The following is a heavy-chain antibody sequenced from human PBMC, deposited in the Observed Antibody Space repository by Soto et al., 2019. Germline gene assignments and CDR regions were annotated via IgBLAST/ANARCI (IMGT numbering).Heavy chain of an antibody. Sequence: QVQLVQSGAEVKKPGASVKVSCKVSGYTLTEVSMHWVRQAPGKGLEWMGGFDPEDGETIYAQKFQGRVTMTEDTSTDTAYMELSSLRSEDTAVYYCASPQYYYGSGSLPYGMDVWGQGTTVTVSS. D-gene: IGHD3-10*01. CDR3: ASPQYYYGSGSLPYGMDV. V-gene: IGHV1-24*01. CDR1: GYTLTEVS. CDR2: FDPEDGET. J-gene: IGHJ6*02.